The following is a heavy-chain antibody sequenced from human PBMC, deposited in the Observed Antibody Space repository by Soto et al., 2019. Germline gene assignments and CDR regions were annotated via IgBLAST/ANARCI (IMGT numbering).Heavy chain of an antibody. V-gene: IGHV4-39*01. Sequence: QLRLQESGPGLVKPSETLSLTCTVSGGSISSSSYYWGWIRQPPGKGLEWIGSIYYSGSTYYNPSLKSRVTISVDTSKNQFSLKLRSVTAADTAVFYRARYCISTSCQDYWGQGTLVTVSS. CDR3: ARYCISTSCQDY. D-gene: IGHD2-2*01. CDR1: GGSISSSSYY. J-gene: IGHJ4*02. CDR2: IYYSGST.